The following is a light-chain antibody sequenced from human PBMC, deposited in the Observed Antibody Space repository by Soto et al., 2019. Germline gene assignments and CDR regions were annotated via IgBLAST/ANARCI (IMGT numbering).Light chain of an antibody. CDR1: QGISSA. CDR2: DAS. CDR3: QQFNSYPPYT. J-gene: IGKJ2*01. Sequence: AIQLTQSPSSLSASVGDRVTITCRASQGISSALAWYQQKPGKAPKLLIYDASSLESGVPSRFSGSGSGTDFTLTISRLQPEDFATYYCQQFNSYPPYTFGQGTKLEIK. V-gene: IGKV1-13*02.